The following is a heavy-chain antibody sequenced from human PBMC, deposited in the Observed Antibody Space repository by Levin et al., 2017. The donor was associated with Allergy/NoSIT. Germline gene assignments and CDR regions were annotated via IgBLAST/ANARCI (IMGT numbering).Heavy chain of an antibody. CDR3: ARGLVETSRYTHGY. Sequence: PGGSLRLSCTVSDDSISGYYWTWIRQPPGKGLEWIGHIYYSGSTSYSPSLKSRVTISVGSSKNQFSLNLNSVTAADTAVYYCARGLVETSRYTHGYWGQGTLVTVSS. D-gene: IGHD3-16*02. CDR2: IYYSGST. V-gene: IGHV4-59*01. J-gene: IGHJ4*02. CDR1: DDSISGYY.